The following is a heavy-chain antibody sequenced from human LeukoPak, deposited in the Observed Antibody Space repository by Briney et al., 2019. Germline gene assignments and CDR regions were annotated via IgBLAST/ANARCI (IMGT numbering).Heavy chain of an antibody. D-gene: IGHD2-15*01. Sequence: SETLSLTCTVSGGSISSGGYYWSWIRQHPGKGLEWIGYIYYSGSTYYNPSLKSRVTIPVDTSKNQFSLKLSSVTAADTAVYYCARLSYWWFDPWGQGTLVTVSS. CDR3: ARLSYWWFDP. J-gene: IGHJ5*02. CDR2: IYYSGST. V-gene: IGHV4-31*03. CDR1: GGSISSGGYY.